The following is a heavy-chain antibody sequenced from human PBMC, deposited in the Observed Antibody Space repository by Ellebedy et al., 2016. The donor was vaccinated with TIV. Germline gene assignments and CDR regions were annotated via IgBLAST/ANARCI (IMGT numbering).Heavy chain of an antibody. CDR1: GGSISKFS. J-gene: IGHJ6*02. Sequence: SETLSLXCTVSGGSISKFSRTWIRQPPGKGLEWIGYIFYSGDTNYNPSLKSRVSMSVDTSKSQLSLTLTSVTAADTGVYYCARFDYDVEGYYGLDVWGQGTTVTVSS. CDR2: IFYSGDT. V-gene: IGHV4-59*01. D-gene: IGHD3-16*01. CDR3: ARFDYDVEGYYGLDV.